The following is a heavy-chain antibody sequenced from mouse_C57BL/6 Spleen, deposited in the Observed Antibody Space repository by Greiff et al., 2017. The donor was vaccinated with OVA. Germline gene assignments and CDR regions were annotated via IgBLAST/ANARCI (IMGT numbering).Heavy chain of an antibody. CDR2: INPYNGGT. J-gene: IGHJ3*01. D-gene: IGHD2-5*01. CDR3: ARSNYSNYGFAY. Sequence: EVQLQQSGPVLVKPGASVKMSCKASGYTFTDYYMNWVKQSHGKSLEWIGVINPYNGGTSSNQKFKGKATLTVDKSSSTAYMELNSLTSEDSAVYYCARSNYSNYGFAYWGQGTLVTVSA. CDR1: GYTFTDYY. V-gene: IGHV1-19*01.